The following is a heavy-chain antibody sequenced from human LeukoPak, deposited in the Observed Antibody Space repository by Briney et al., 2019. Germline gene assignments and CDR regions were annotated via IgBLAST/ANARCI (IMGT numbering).Heavy chain of an antibody. CDR3: ARDGDGYNWDYFDY. CDR2: IKQVGSEK. V-gene: IGHV3-7*01. D-gene: IGHD5-24*01. Sequence: AGGSLRLSCAASGFTFSSYWMSWVRQAPGKGLEWVANIKQVGSEKYYVDSVKGRFTISRDNAKNSLYLQMNSLRAEDTAVYYCARDGDGYNWDYFDYWGQGTLVTVSS. J-gene: IGHJ4*02. CDR1: GFTFSSYW.